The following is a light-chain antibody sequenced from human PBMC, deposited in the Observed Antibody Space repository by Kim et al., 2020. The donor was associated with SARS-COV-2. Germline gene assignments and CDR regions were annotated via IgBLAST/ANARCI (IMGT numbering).Light chain of an antibody. CDR1: QSVLDSSSSKNY. CDR2: WAS. V-gene: IGKV4-1*01. J-gene: IGKJ4*01. Sequence: RATINCKSSQSVLDSSSSKNYLAWYQQNPGQPPKLLISWASTRESGVPDRFSGSGSGTDFTLTISSLQAEDVAVYYCHQYFGTPLTFGGGTKVEI. CDR3: HQYFGTPLT.